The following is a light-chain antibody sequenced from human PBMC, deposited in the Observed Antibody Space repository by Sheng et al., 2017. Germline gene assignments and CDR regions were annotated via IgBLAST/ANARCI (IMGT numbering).Light chain of an antibody. CDR1: QSISDY. CDR2: DAS. CDR3: QHRYNWPPWT. V-gene: IGKV3-11*01. J-gene: IGKJ1*01. Sequence: PGERANLSCRASQSISDYLAWYQQRPGQAPRLLIYDASNRPLASQPGSVAVGLGQPSLSPSTSLEPEDFAVYYCQHRYNWPPWTFGQGTKVEIK.